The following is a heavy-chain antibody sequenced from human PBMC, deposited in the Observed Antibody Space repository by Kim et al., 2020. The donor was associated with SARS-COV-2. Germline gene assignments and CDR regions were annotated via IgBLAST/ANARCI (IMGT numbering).Heavy chain of an antibody. Sequence: GGSLRLSCAASGFTFDDYAMHWVRQAPGKGLEWVSGISWNSGSIGYADSVKGRFTISRDNAKNSLYLQMNSLRAEDTALYYCAKDISYREAAFDIWGQGTMVTVSS. D-gene: IGHD1-26*01. CDR3: AKDISYREAAFDI. J-gene: IGHJ3*02. V-gene: IGHV3-9*01. CDR2: ISWNSGSI. CDR1: GFTFDDYA.